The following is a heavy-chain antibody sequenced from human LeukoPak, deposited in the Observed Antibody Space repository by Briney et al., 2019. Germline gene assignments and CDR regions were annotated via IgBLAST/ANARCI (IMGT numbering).Heavy chain of an antibody. V-gene: IGHV4-4*07. CDR3: ARKRSYYYYYYMDV. CDR1: GGSISSYY. J-gene: IGHJ6*03. D-gene: IGHD1-26*01. Sequence: SETLSLTCTVSGGSISSYYWSWIRQPAGKGLEWIGRIYTSGSTNYNPSLKSRVTMSVDTSKNQFSLKLSSVTAADTAVYYCARKRSYYYYYYMDVWGKGTTVTVSS. CDR2: IYTSGST.